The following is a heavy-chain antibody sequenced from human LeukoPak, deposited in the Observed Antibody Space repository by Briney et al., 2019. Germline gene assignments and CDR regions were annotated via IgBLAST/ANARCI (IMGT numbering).Heavy chain of an antibody. CDR1: GFTFSNYA. V-gene: IGHV3-23*01. CDR3: AKGPVSATYYFDY. Sequence: PGGSLRLSCETSGFTFSNYAMSWVRQAPGRGLEWVSGISYGDGGTYYADSVKGRFTISRDNSKNTLSLQMNSLRAEDTALYYCAKGPVSATYYFDYWGQGTLVTVSS. J-gene: IGHJ4*02. D-gene: IGHD3-10*01. CDR2: ISYGDGGT.